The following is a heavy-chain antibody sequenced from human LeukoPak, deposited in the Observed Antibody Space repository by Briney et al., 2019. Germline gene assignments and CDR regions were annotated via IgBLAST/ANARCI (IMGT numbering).Heavy chain of an antibody. D-gene: IGHD4-11*01. Sequence: SGGSLRLSCAASGFTFSSYGMHWVRQAPGKGLEWEAFIRYDGSNKYYADSVKGRFTISRDNSKNTLYLQMNSLRAEDTAVYYCAKPVTKDYYYYYYMDVWGKRTTVTVSS. J-gene: IGHJ6*03. CDR3: AKPVTKDYYYYYYMDV. CDR1: GFTFSSYG. V-gene: IGHV3-30*02. CDR2: IRYDGSNK.